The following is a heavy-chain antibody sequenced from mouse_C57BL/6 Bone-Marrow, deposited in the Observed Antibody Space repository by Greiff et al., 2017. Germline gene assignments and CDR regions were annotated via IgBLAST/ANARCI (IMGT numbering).Heavy chain of an antibody. CDR1: GYTFTDYN. CDR2: INPNNGGT. Sequence: DVHLVESGPELVKPGASVKIPCKASGYTFTDYNMDWVKQSHGKSLEWIGDINPNNGGTIYNEKFKGKATMTVDKASNTDYMELSSLTSEDTAVYYCARRRLRSFAYWGQGTLVTVSA. J-gene: IGHJ3*01. V-gene: IGHV1-18*01. CDR3: ARRRLRSFAY.